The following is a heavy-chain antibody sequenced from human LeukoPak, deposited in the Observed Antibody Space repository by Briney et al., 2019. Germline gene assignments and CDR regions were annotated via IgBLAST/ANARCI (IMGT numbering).Heavy chain of an antibody. CDR3: ARDFGWLSGFDN. V-gene: IGHV3-30-3*01. D-gene: IGHD3-9*01. J-gene: IGHJ4*02. CDR1: GFTFSSYA. Sequence: GGSLRLSCAASGFTFSSYAIHWVRQAPGKGLEWVAIISYDGTNKYYADCVGVRFPISRDNSKNTLYLQMNSLRAEDTAVYYCARDFGWLSGFDNWGQGTLVTVSS. CDR2: ISYDGTNK.